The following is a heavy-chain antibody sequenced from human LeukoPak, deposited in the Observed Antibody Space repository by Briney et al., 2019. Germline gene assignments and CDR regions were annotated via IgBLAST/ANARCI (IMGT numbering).Heavy chain of an antibody. CDR1: GGSLSSSSYY. CDR2: IYYSGST. J-gene: IGHJ5*02. D-gene: IGHD2-2*01. CDR3: AREEVPAAMTYNWFDP. Sequence: SETLSLTCTVSGGSLSSSSYYWGWIRQPPGKGLEWIGSIYYSGSTYYNPSLKSRVTISVDTSKNQFSLKLSSVTAADTAVYYCAREEVPAAMTYNWFDPWGQGTLVTVSS. V-gene: IGHV4-39*02.